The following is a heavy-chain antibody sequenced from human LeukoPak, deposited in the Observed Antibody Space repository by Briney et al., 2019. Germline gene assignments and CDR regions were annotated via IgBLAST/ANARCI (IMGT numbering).Heavy chain of an antibody. V-gene: IGHV3-33*01. J-gene: IGHJ6*02. Sequence: GGSLRLSCAASGFTFRSYGMHWVRQAPGKGLEWVAITWYDGSNTYYADSVKGRLTISRDNSKNTLYLQMNSLRVDDTAVYYCARDSGYDLVYGMDVWGQGTTVTVSS. CDR1: GFTFRSYG. D-gene: IGHD5-12*01. CDR3: ARDSGYDLVYGMDV. CDR2: TWYDGSNT.